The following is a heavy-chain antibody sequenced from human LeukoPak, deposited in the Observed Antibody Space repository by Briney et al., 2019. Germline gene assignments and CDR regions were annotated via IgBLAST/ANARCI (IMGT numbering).Heavy chain of an antibody. CDR1: GYTFTGYY. D-gene: IGHD4-11*01. J-gene: IGHJ6*03. V-gene: IGHV1-2*02. CDR2: INPNTAGT. CDR3: ATSAGDYRAGHYYYMGV. Sequence: ASVKVSCKASGYTFTGYYFHWVRQAPGQGLEWMGWINPNTAGTNYAQKFLGGVTLTRDTSISTAYMELNRLTSDDTAVYYCATSAGDYRAGHYYYMGVWGKGPSVPVSS.